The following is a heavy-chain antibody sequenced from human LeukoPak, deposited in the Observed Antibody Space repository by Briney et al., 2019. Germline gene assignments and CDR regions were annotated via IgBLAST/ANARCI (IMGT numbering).Heavy chain of an antibody. CDR1: GGSISSYY. Sequence: PSETLSLTCTVSGGSISSYYWSWIRQPPGKGLEWIGYIHYTGSTNYNPSLKSRVTISLYTSENQFSLRLSSVTAADTAVYYCARHSHGTSSENFDYWGQGTLVTVSS. V-gene: IGHV4-59*08. J-gene: IGHJ4*02. CDR2: IHYTGST. D-gene: IGHD6-6*01. CDR3: ARHSHGTSSENFDY.